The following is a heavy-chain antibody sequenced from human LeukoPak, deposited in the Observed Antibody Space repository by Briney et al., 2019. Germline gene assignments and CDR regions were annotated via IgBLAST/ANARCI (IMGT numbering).Heavy chain of an antibody. Sequence: GASVKVSCKASGYTFTGYYMHWVRQAPGQGLEWMGWINPSGGSTSYAQKFQGRVTMTRDMSTSTVYMELSSLRSEDTAVYCCASATLSSGWAYWGQGTLVTVSS. D-gene: IGHD6-19*01. CDR3: ASATLSSGWAY. V-gene: IGHV1-46*01. CDR2: INPSGGST. J-gene: IGHJ4*02. CDR1: GYTFTGYY.